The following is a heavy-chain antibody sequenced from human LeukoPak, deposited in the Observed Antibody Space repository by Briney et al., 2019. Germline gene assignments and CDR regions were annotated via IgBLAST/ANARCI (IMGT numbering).Heavy chain of an antibody. CDR2: INPNSGGT. V-gene: IGHV1-2*02. D-gene: IGHD2-15*01. CDR1: GYTFTGYY. CDR3: ARDVPRYCSGDSYYSEYIDY. J-gene: IGHJ4*02. Sequence: ASVKVSCKASGYTFTGYYMHWVRQAPGQVLEWMGWINPNSGGTNYAQKFQGTVTMTRDTSISTAYMELSRLRSDDTAVYYCARDVPRYCSGDSYYSEYIDYWGQGTLVTVSS.